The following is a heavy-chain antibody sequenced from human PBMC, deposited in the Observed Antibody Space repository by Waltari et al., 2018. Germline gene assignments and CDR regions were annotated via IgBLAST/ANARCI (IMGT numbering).Heavy chain of an antibody. J-gene: IGHJ4*02. CDR1: GYSISRGYY. Sequence: QVQLQESGPGLVKPSETLSLTCAVSGYSISRGYYWGWIRQPPGKGLEYIGYISGSSGTTNYNPSLKSRVTISKDTSKNQFSLKLSSVTAADTAVYYCARMSATPFDYWGQGVLVTVSS. V-gene: IGHV4-38-2*01. CDR3: ARMSATPFDY. D-gene: IGHD2-2*01. CDR2: ISGSSGTT.